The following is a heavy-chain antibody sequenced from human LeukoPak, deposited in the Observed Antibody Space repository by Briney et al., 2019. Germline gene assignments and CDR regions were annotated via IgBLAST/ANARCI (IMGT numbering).Heavy chain of an antibody. CDR1: GFTFSSYA. CDR2: ITASGGNT. J-gene: IGHJ4*02. Sequence: GGSLRLSCAASGFTFSSYAMGWVRQAPGKGLEWVSAITASGGNTYYADSVKGRFTISRDNSKNTLYLQVNSLRAEDTAVYYCVKGNGYSYGRYYFDYWGQGTLVTVSS. CDR3: VKGNGYSYGRYYFDY. D-gene: IGHD5-18*01. V-gene: IGHV3-23*01.